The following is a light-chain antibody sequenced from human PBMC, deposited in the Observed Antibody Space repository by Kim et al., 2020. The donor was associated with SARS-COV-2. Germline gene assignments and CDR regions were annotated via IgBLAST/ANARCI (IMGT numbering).Light chain of an antibody. CDR2: SKD. CDR1: SSNIVSNV. CDR3: VAWDDSLNGSV. V-gene: IGLV1-44*01. Sequence: GQRITISSSRSSSNIVSNVVNWYQQHPGTAPNLRIYSKDYRPSGVPDRFSGSKSGTAASLAISGLQSEDEADYYCVAWDDSLNGSVFGGGTQLTVL. J-gene: IGLJ3*02.